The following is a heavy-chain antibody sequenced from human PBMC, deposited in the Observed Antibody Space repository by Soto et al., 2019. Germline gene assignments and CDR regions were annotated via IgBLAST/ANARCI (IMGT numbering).Heavy chain of an antibody. J-gene: IGHJ6*02. CDR1: GFTFSSYW. CDR3: VRVSCSSTSCSLYYYYGMDV. CDR2: IKEDGSEK. Sequence: QTGGSLRLSCAASGFTFSSYWMSWVRQAPGKGLEGVADIKEDGSEKYYVDSVKGRFTISRDNAKNSLYLQMNSLRAEDTAVYYCVRVSCSSTSCSLYYYYGMDVWGQGTTVTVSS. D-gene: IGHD2-2*01. V-gene: IGHV3-7*01.